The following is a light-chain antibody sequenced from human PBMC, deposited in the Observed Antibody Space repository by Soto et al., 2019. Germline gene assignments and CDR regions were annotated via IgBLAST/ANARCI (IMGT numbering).Light chain of an antibody. CDR3: HQYHDWPQT. Sequence: EIVMTQSPATLSVSPGERATLSCRASQSVSSNLAWYQQKPGQAPRLLIFGASTRATGISARFSGSGSGTEFTLTISSLQSEDLAFYSCHQYHDWPQTFGQGTKVEIK. V-gene: IGKV3-15*01. J-gene: IGKJ1*01. CDR1: QSVSSN. CDR2: GAS.